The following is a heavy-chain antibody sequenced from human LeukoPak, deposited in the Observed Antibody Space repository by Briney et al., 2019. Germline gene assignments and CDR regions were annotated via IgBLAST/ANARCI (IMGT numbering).Heavy chain of an antibody. CDR3: ARDSGYSAFDY. CDR1: GFAFSSSW. V-gene: IGHV3-7*05. Sequence: GGSLRLSCAASGFAFSSSWMAWVRQAPGKRLEWVANMNPDGSTKNYVDSVRGRFTISRDNAKNSLYLQMNSLRADDTAVYYCARDSGYSAFDYWGQGTLVTVSS. J-gene: IGHJ4*02. D-gene: IGHD5-12*01. CDR2: MNPDGSTK.